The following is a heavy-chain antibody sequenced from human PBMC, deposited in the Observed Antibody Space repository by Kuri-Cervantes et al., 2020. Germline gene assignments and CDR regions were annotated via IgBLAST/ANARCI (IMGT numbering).Heavy chain of an antibody. V-gene: IGHV3-30*02. D-gene: IGHD2-21*02. CDR3: AKPQQYGGCSSPYFDY. J-gene: IGHJ4*02. CDR1: GFTFSNYG. CDR2: IWYDGSNK. Sequence: GGSLRLSCAASGFTFSNYGMHWVRQAPGKGLEWVAIIWYDGSNKYYADSVKGRSTISRDNSKNTLFLQMNSLRAEDTAVYYCAKPQQYGGCSSPYFDYWGQGTLVTVSS.